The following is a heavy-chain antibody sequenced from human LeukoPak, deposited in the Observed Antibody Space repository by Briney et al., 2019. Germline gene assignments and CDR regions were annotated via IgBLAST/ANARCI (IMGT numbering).Heavy chain of an antibody. CDR2: VNHSGST. D-gene: IGHD3-3*01. V-gene: IGHV4-34*01. CDR3: ARRSRITVFGVVDSYYFDY. Sequence: SETLSLTCTVSGGSISSYYWSWIRQPPGRGLEWIGEVNHSGSTNYNPSLKSRVTISADTSKNQFSLKLSSVTAADTAVYYCARRSRITVFGVVDSYYFDYWGQGTLVTVSS. J-gene: IGHJ4*02. CDR1: GGSISSYY.